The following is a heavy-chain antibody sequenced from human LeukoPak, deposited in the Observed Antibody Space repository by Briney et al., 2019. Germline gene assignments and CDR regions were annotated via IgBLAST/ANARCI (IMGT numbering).Heavy chain of an antibody. D-gene: IGHD5-18*01. J-gene: IGHJ6*03. V-gene: IGHV1-58*01. CDR2: IVVGSGNT. CDR1: GFTFTSSA. Sequence: SVKVSCKASGFTFTSSAVQWVRQARGQRLEWIGWIVVGSGNTNYAQKFQERVTITRDMSTSTAYMELSSLRSEDTAVYYCAVRYSYGHYYYYMDVWGKGTSVTVSS. CDR3: AVRYSYGHYYYYMDV.